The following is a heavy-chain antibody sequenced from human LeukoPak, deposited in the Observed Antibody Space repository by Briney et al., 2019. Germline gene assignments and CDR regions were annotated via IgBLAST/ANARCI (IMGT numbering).Heavy chain of an antibody. J-gene: IGHJ5*02. D-gene: IGHD2-2*02. Sequence: GGSLRLSCAASGFTFSSYGMHWVRQAPGKGLEWVAFIRYDGSNKYYADSVKGRFTISRDNSKNTLYLQMNSLRAEDMAVYYCAKSWREYQLLYGSWFDPWGQGTLVTVSS. CDR3: AKSWREYQLLYGSWFDP. CDR1: GFTFSSYG. V-gene: IGHV3-30*02. CDR2: IRYDGSNK.